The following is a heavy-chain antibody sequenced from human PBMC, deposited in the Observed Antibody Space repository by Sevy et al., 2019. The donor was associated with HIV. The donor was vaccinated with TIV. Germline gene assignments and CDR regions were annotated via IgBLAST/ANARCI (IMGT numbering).Heavy chain of an antibody. V-gene: IGHV3-72*01. Sequence: GGSLRLSCAASGFTFSDHYMEWVRQAPGKGLEWVARIRNKADSYTTEYAASVKGRFTISRDDSKNSMYLLMNSLKTEETAVYYCANYAGIAAAGRVFDYWGQGTLVTVSS. D-gene: IGHD6-13*01. CDR2: IRNKADSYTT. J-gene: IGHJ4*02. CDR1: GFTFSDHY. CDR3: ANYAGIAAAGRVFDY.